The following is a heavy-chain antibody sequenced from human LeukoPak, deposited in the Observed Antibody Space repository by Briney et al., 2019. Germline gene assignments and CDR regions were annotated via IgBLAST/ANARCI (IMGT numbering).Heavy chain of an antibody. CDR1: GGSISSGGYS. J-gene: IGHJ4*02. Sequence: SQTLSLTCAVSGGSISSGGYSWSWIRQPPGKGLEWIGYIYHSGSTYYNPSLKSRVTISVDRSKNQFSLKLSSVTAADTAVYYCARLFRVRGVIPDYWGQGTLVTVSS. D-gene: IGHD3-10*01. V-gene: IGHV4-30-2*01. CDR2: IYHSGST. CDR3: ARLFRVRGVIPDY.